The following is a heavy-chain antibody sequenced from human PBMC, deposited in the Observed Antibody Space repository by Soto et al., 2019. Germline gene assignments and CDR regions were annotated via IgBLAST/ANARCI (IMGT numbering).Heavy chain of an antibody. D-gene: IGHD2-8*01. Sequence: QVQLVESGEGLVKPGGSLRLSCAASGFTFSDYYMSWIRQAPGKGLEWVSYISSRSSTIFYADSVKGRFTISRDNVKNSLYLQMNSLRAEDTAVYYCASGTNGALFVYWGQGILVTVSS. V-gene: IGHV3-11*01. CDR3: ASGTNGALFVY. J-gene: IGHJ4*02. CDR2: ISSRSSTI. CDR1: GFTFSDYY.